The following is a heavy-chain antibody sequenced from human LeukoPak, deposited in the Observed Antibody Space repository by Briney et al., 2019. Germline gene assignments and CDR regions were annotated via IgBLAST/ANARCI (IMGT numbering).Heavy chain of an antibody. D-gene: IGHD5-12*01. CDR2: ISGSGGST. V-gene: IGHV3-23*01. Sequence: PGGSLRLSCAASGFTFSNYGMSWARQAPGKGLEWVSTISGSGGSTFSADSVKGRFTISRDNSKNTLYLQMNSLRDEDTAVYYCAKDRVDNTIFYRDFDYWGQGTLVSVSS. CDR1: GFTFSNYG. J-gene: IGHJ4*02. CDR3: AKDRVDNTIFYRDFDY.